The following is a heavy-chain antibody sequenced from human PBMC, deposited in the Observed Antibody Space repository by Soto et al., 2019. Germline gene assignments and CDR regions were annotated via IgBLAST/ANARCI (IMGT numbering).Heavy chain of an antibody. Sequence: GGSLRLSCAASGFTFSSYWMSWVRQAPGKGLEWVANIKQDGSEKYYVDSVKGRFTISRDNAKNSLYLQMNSLRAEDTAVYYCARDWESSSWYYYMDVWGKGTTVTVSS. V-gene: IGHV3-7*01. CDR2: IKQDGSEK. CDR3: ARDWESSSWYYYMDV. D-gene: IGHD6-6*01. J-gene: IGHJ6*03. CDR1: GFTFSSYW.